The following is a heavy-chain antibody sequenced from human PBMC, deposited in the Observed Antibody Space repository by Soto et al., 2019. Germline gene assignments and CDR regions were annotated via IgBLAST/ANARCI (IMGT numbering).Heavy chain of an antibody. CDR1: GFTFTTYW. J-gene: IGHJ4*01. CDR3: VRKYPGTRPFDY. V-gene: IGHV3-7*03. CDR2: IRQDGGAQ. Sequence: PGGSLRLSCVASGFTFTTYWMSWVRQAPGKGLQWVANIRQDGGAQYYVDSVKGRFTISRDSAKNSVYLQMDSLRVEDTAVYYCVRKYPGTRPFDYWGQGTLVT. D-gene: IGHD2-2*01.